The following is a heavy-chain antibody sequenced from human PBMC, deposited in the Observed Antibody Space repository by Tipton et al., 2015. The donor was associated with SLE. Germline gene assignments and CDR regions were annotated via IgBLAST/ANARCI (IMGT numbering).Heavy chain of an antibody. CDR3: ARDPMPSERLRGAFDI. Sequence: GLVKPSETLSLTCTVSGGSISSADYYWSWIRQPAGKGLEWIGYIYISGRTNYNPSLNSRVTISVDTSKNQFSLKLSSVTAADTAVYYCARDPMPSERLRGAFDIWGQGTMVTVSS. J-gene: IGHJ3*02. V-gene: IGHV4-61*10. CDR1: GGSISSADYY. D-gene: IGHD2-2*01. CDR2: IYISGRT.